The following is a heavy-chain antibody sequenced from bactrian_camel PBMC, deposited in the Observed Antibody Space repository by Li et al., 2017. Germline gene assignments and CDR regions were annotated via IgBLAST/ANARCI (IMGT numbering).Heavy chain of an antibody. CDR2: IDSDGTT. D-gene: IGHD7*01. Sequence: VQLVESGGGLVQPGGRLTLSCAASGFSFSSHAMSWVRQAPGKEREGVAGIDSDGTTTYADSVKDRFTISKDNAKNTLYLQMNSLEPEDTAMYYCAADTGGLSVSVTWVHAMRYRGQGTQVTVS. J-gene: IGHJ4*01. CDR1: GFSFSSHA. V-gene: IGHV3S10*01.